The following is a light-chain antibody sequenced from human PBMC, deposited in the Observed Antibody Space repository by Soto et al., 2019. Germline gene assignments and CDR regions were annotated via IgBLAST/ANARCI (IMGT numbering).Light chain of an antibody. CDR1: SSDVGGYNY. J-gene: IGLJ1*01. V-gene: IGLV2-14*01. Sequence: QSALTQPASVSGSPGQSITISCTGTSSDVGGYNYVSWYQQLPGKAPKLMIYDVSDRPSGVSNRFSGSKSGNTASLTISGLQAEDEADHYCSSYTSSSLYVFGTGTKVTVL. CDR3: SSYTSSSLYV. CDR2: DVS.